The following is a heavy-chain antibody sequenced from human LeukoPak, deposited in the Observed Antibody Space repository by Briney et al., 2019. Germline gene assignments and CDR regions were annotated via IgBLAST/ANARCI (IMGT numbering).Heavy chain of an antibody. J-gene: IGHJ5*02. CDR1: GCTFSSYA. CDR3: ASVLRFLEWQHNWFDP. V-gene: IGHV1-69*05. CDR2: IIPIFGTA. Sequence: SVTVSCKASGCTFSSYAISWVRQAPGQGLEWMGGIIPIFGTANYAQKFQGRVTITTDESTSTAYMELSSLRSEDTAVYYCASVLRFLEWQHNWFDPWGQGTLVTVSS. D-gene: IGHD3-3*01.